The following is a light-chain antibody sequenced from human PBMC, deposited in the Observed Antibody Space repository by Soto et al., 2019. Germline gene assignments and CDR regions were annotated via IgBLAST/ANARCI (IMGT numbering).Light chain of an antibody. J-gene: IGKJ4*01. CDR2: GAS. CDR3: QQYKNWLALT. CDR1: QRVSTN. V-gene: IGKV3-15*01. Sequence: EIAMTQFPATLSVSPGERVTLSCRASQRVSTNLAWYQQKPGQAPRLLIYGASTRATGIPARFSGSGSGTEFTLTISGLQSEDSAVYFCQQYKNWLALTFGGGTKVDIK.